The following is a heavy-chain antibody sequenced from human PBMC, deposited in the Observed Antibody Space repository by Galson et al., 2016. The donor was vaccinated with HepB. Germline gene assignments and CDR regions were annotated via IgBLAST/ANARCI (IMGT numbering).Heavy chain of an antibody. CDR2: MDTTTYKT. CDR1: GYTFTNHY. D-gene: IGHD1-1*01. CDR3: ARGHWNARDAFDV. V-gene: IGHV1-8*01. Sequence: CTASGYTFTNHYINWVRQATGHGPEWMGWMDTTTYKTGYAQKFQGRFTMTKNTSLGTAYMESSSLRSGDTAVYYCARGHWNARDAFDVWGQGTMVTVSS. J-gene: IGHJ3*01.